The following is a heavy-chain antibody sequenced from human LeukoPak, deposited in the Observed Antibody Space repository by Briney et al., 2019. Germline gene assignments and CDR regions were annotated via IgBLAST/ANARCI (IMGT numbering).Heavy chain of an antibody. CDR3: ARELSRSSWYYAFDI. J-gene: IGHJ3*02. Sequence: PGGSLRLSCAASGFTFSSHAMNWVRQAQGEGLEWVAAISTTDGATYYADSVKGRFTISRDDSKNTLYVQMKSLRLEDTAVYYCARELSRSSWYYAFDIWGQGTMVTVSS. D-gene: IGHD6-13*01. CDR2: ISTTDGAT. V-gene: IGHV3-23*01. CDR1: GFTFSSHA.